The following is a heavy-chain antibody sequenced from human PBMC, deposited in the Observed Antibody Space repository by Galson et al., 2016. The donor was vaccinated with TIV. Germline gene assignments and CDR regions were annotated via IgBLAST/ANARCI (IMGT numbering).Heavy chain of an antibody. V-gene: IGHV3-48*04. CDR2: ISDSSDTI. CDR1: GFTFSSYS. CDR3: ARDKGRSGWYFWFDP. D-gene: IGHD6-19*01. Sequence: SLRLSCAASGFTFSSYSMTWVRQAPGKGLEWVSYISDSSDTIYYGDSVKGRFTISRDNAKNSVYLQMNNLRTEDTGVYYCARDKGRSGWYFWFDPWGQGTLVTVSA. J-gene: IGHJ5*02.